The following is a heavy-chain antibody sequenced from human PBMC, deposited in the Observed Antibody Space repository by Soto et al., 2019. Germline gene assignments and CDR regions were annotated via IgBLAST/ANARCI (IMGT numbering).Heavy chain of an antibody. CDR3: ARVGHLEAVKNFQH. CDR2: IIPIFGTA. V-gene: IGHV1-69*06. D-gene: IGHD3-3*01. CDR1: GGTFSSYA. J-gene: IGHJ1*01. Sequence: QVQLVQSGAEVKKPGSSVKVSCKASGGTFSSYAISWVRQAPGQGLEWMGGIIPIFGTANYAQKFQGRVTITADKSTSTAYMELSSLSSADTTVYYCARVGHLEAVKNFQHWGQGTLVTVSS.